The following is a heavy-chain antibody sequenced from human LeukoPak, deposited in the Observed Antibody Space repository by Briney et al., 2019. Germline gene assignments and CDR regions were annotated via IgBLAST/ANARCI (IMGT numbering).Heavy chain of an antibody. D-gene: IGHD2-21*01. CDR2: TSSSDAGT. J-gene: IGHJ4*02. CDR3: AKAPVTSCRGAYCYPFDY. V-gene: IGHV3-23*01. Sequence: GGSLRLSCAASGFTLSMYAMSWVRQAPGKGLEWVSATSSSDAGTYYAESVRGRFTISRDNSKNTLYLQMNSLRAEDAAVYYCAKAPVTSCRGAYCYPFDYWGQGVLVTVSS. CDR1: GFTLSMYA.